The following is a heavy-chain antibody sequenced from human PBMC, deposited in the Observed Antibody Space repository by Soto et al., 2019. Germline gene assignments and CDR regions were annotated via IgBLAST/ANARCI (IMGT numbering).Heavy chain of an antibody. V-gene: IGHV4-31*03. J-gene: IGHJ6*02. D-gene: IGHD3-10*01. CDR1: GGSISSGNYY. Sequence: QVQLQESGPGLVKPSQTLSLTCTVSGGSISSGNYYWSWVRQHPGKGLEWIGYIYYSGSTFYNPSPTTRATLSVDTAKNQFSLKLSSVTASDTAVYYCVRDRGDVYNPYSYYGMDVWGQGTTVTVSS. CDR2: IYYSGST. CDR3: VRDRGDVYNPYSYYGMDV.